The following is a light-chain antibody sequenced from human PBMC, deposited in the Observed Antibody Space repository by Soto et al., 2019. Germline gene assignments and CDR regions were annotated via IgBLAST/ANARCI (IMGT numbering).Light chain of an antibody. CDR3: QAWDSPNVV. CDR2: QDS. J-gene: IGLJ2*01. Sequence: SYELTQPPSVSVSPGQTASITCSGDKLGDKYACWYQQKPGQSPVLVIYQDSKRPSGIPERFSGSNSGNTATLTISGTQAMDGADYYCQAWDSPNVVFGGGTKLTVL. V-gene: IGLV3-1*01. CDR1: KLGDKY.